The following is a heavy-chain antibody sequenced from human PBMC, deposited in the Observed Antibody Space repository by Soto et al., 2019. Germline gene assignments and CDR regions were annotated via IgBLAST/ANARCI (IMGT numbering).Heavy chain of an antibody. D-gene: IGHD4-17*01. V-gene: IGHV1-8*01. Sequence: ASVKVSCKASGYTFTSYDINWVRQATGQGLEWMGWMNPNSGNTGYAQKFQGRVTMTRNTSISTAYMELSSLRSEDTAVYYCARGRRNGDYYIWYYYSGMDVWGQGTMVTVSS. CDR3: ARGRRNGDYYIWYYYSGMDV. J-gene: IGHJ6*02. CDR2: MNPNSGNT. CDR1: GYTFTSYD.